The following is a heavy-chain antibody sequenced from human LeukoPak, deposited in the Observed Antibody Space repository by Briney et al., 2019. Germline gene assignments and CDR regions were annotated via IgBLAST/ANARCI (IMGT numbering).Heavy chain of an antibody. Sequence: SGGSLRLSCAASGFTFSTYAIHWVRQAPGKGLEWVAVISSDGNNKYYADSVKGRFTISRDNSKNTLYLQMNSLRAEDTAVYYCAKTLRAAPAIRAFDYWGQGTLVTVSS. CDR3: AKTLRAAPAIRAFDY. V-gene: IGHV3-30-3*02. D-gene: IGHD2-2*02. CDR1: GFTFSTYA. J-gene: IGHJ4*02. CDR2: ISSDGNNK.